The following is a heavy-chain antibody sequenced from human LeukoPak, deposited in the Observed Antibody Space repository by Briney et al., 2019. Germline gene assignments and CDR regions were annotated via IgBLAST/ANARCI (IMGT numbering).Heavy chain of an antibody. J-gene: IGHJ3*02. CDR1: GFTSSSYS. CDR3: ARARLWAFDT. D-gene: IGHD3-10*01. V-gene: IGHV3-48*01. Sequence: GGSLRLSCAASGFTSSSYSMNWVRQAPGKGLEWVSYISSSSSTIYYADSVKGRFTISRDNAKNSLYLQMNSLKAEDTAVYYCARARLWAFDTWGQGTMVTVSS. CDR2: ISSSSSTI.